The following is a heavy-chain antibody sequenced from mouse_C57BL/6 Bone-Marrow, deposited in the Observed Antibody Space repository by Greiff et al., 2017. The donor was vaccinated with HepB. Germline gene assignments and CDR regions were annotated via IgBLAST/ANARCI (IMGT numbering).Heavy chain of an antibody. V-gene: IGHV5-12*01. CDR1: GFTFSDYY. Sequence: EVQLQESGGGLVQPGGSLKLSCAASGFTFSDYYMYWVRQTPEKRLEWVAYISNGGGSTYYPDTVKGRFTISRDNAKNTLYLQMSRLKSEDTAMYYCARLYGSSYTWFAYWGQGTLVTVSA. D-gene: IGHD1-1*01. J-gene: IGHJ3*01. CDR2: ISNGGGST. CDR3: ARLYGSSYTWFAY.